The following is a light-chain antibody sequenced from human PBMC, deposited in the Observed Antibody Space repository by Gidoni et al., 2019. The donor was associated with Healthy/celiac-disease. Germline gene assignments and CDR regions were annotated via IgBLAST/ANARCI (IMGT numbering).Light chain of an antibody. V-gene: IGKV1-39*01. CDR2: AAS. J-gene: IGKJ1*01. CDR3: QQSYSTPS. Sequence: DIQMTQSPSSLSASVGDRVTITCRASQSISSYLNWYQQKPGKAPTPLIYAASSLQSGAPSRFSGSGSGTDFTLTISSLQPEDFATYYCQQSYSTPSFGQGTKVEIK. CDR1: QSISSY.